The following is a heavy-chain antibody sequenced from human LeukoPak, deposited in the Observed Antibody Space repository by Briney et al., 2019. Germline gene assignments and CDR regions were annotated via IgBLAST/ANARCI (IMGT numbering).Heavy chain of an antibody. CDR3: AKAIVLMVYEVSFDY. CDR1: GFTFSSYW. J-gene: IGHJ4*02. Sequence: GGSLRLSCAASGFTFSSYWMSWVRQAPGKGLEWVANIKQDGSEKYYVDSVKGRFTISRDNAKNSLYLQMNSLRAEDTAVYYCAKAIVLMVYEVSFDYWGQGTLVTVSS. V-gene: IGHV3-7*03. CDR2: IKQDGSEK. D-gene: IGHD2-8*01.